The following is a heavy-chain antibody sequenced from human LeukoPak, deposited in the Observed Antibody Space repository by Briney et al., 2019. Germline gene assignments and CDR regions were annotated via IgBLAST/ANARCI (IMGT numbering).Heavy chain of an antibody. J-gene: IGHJ4*02. D-gene: IGHD3-10*01. CDR2: VYFSGYT. CDR3: ARIVDMVRGVIISYYFDY. V-gene: IGHV4-39*01. Sequence: SETLSLTCTVSGGSITISSFYWGWVRQPPGKGLEWIVSVYFSGYTYYTPSLKSRVTISVATSKNQFSLTLSSVTAADTAVYYCARIVDMVRGVIISYYFDYWGQGTLVTVSS. CDR1: GGSITISSFY.